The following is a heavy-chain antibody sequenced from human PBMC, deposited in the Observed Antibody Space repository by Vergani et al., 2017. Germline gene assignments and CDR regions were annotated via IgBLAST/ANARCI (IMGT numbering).Heavy chain of an antibody. CDR3: ARDNKQLGPRACDL. J-gene: IGHJ3*01. D-gene: IGHD1-1*01. Sequence: QVQLQESGAGLVKPSQTLSLTCTVSGASINNDFYYWHWIRQPAGEGLEWIGHIYVSGITDYNPSLQSRVSMSVDTSKTQFSLTLTSVTAADTAVYYCARDNKQLGPRACDLWGQGTMVTVSS. CDR2: IYVSGIT. V-gene: IGHV4-61*02. CDR1: GASINNDFYY.